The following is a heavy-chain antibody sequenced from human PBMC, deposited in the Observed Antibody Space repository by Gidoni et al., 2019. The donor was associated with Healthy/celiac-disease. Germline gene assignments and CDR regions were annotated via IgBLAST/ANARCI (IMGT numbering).Heavy chain of an antibody. D-gene: IGHD2-15*01. CDR1: GFPFDAYA. J-gene: IGHJ6*02. CDR2: ISWNSGSI. V-gene: IGHV3-9*01. Sequence: EVQLVESGGGLVQPGRSLRRSCAASGFPFDAYAMHWVRQAPGKGLEWVSGISWNSGSIGYADSVKGRFTISRDNAKNSLYLQMNSLRAEDTALYYCAKARLRGYYYYYGMDVWGQGTTVTVSS. CDR3: AKARLRGYYYYYGMDV.